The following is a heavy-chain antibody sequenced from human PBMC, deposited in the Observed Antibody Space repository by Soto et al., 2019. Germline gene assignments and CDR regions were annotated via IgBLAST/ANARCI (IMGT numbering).Heavy chain of an antibody. D-gene: IGHD6-6*01. CDR1: GGTFSSYA. CDR2: IIPIYGTA. CDR3: ARDDLEYSSSSYFDY. J-gene: IGHJ4*02. V-gene: IGHV1-69*01. Sequence: QVQLVQSGAEVKKPGSSVEVSCKASGGTFSSYAISWVRQAPGQGLEWMGGIIPIYGTANYAQKFQGRVTITADESTSTAYMELSSLRSEDTAVYYCARDDLEYSSSSYFDYWGQGTLVTVSS.